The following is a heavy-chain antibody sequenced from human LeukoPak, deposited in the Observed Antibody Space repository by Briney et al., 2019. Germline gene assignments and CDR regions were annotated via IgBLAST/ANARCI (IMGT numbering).Heavy chain of an antibody. CDR1: GFTFSSYG. V-gene: IGHV3-23*01. D-gene: IGHD3-10*01. CDR3: AKDDAWLRFGE. J-gene: IGHJ4*02. Sequence: GGSLRLSCAASGFTFSSYGMSWVRQTPGKGLEWVSAISGNGDRTYYADSVKGRFTISRDNSKNKLYLEVISLTAEDTAVYYCAKDDAWLRFGEWSQGTLVTVAS. CDR2: ISGNGDRT.